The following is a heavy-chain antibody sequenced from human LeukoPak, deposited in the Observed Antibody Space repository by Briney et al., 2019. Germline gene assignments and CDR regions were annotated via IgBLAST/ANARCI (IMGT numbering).Heavy chain of an antibody. CDR1: GFTFSSYA. CDR3: ARDYYDSGGNY. V-gene: IGHV3-30-3*01. Sequence: GSLRLSCAASGFTFSSYAMHWVRQAPGKGLEWVAVISYDGSNKYYADSVKGRFTISRDNSKNTLYLQMNSLRAEDTAAYYCARDYYDSGGNYWGQGTLVTVSS. J-gene: IGHJ4*02. D-gene: IGHD3-22*01. CDR2: ISYDGSNK.